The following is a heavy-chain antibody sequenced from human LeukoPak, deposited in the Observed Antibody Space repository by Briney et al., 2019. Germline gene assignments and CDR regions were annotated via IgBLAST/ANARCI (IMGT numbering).Heavy chain of an antibody. D-gene: IGHD3-22*01. Sequence: PSETLSLTCTVSGGSISVYYWSWIRQPPGKGLEWIGYIYYSGSTNHKPSLKSRVTISIDTSKNQFSLRLNSVTAADTAVYYCARAYDSSVYFPFGYWGQGTLVTVSS. V-gene: IGHV4-59*01. CDR2: IYYSGST. CDR1: GGSISVYY. J-gene: IGHJ4*02. CDR3: ARAYDSSVYFPFGY.